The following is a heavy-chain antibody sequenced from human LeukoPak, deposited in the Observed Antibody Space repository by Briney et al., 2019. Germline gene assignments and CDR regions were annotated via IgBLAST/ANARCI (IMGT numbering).Heavy chain of an antibody. J-gene: IGHJ4*02. V-gene: IGHV1-2*02. CDR1: GYTFTGYY. CDR2: INPNSGGT. Sequence: ASVKVSCKASGYTFTGYYMHWVRQAPGQGLEWMGWINPNSGGTNYAQKFQGRVTMTRDTSISTAYMELSRLRSDDTAVYYCARSRRAAAGTCFDYWGQGTLVTVSS. D-gene: IGHD6-13*01. CDR3: ARSRRAAAGTCFDY.